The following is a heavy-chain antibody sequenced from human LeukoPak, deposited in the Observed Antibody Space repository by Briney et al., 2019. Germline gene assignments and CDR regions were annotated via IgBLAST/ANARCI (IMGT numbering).Heavy chain of an antibody. CDR1: GFTFGDHA. J-gene: IGHJ3*02. CDR3: ARDSAGYCSSTSCYTPSLAFDI. Sequence: PGGSLRLSCTASGFTFGDHAMSWVRQAPGKGLEWVANIKQDESEKYYVDSAKGRFTISRDNAKNSLYLQMNSLRAEDTAVYYCARDSAGYCSSTSCYTPSLAFDIWGQGTMVTVSS. V-gene: IGHV3-7*01. CDR2: IKQDESEK. D-gene: IGHD2-2*02.